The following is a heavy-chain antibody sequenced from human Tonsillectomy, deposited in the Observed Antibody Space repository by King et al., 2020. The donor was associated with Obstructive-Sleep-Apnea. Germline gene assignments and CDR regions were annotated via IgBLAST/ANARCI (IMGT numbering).Heavy chain of an antibody. CDR3: VKDRAGGVPDAFDI. D-gene: IGHD3-16*01. CDR2: MNLNIGNI. CDR1: GFTFYDYA. V-gene: IGHV3-9*01. J-gene: IGHJ3*02. Sequence: VQLVESGGGLVQPGRSLSISCATSGFTFYDYAMHWVRQAPGKGLEWVSGMNLNIGNIGYADSVKGRVTISRDNAKNSLSLQINSLRAEDTALYYCVKDRAGGVPDAFDIWGQGTMVTVSS.